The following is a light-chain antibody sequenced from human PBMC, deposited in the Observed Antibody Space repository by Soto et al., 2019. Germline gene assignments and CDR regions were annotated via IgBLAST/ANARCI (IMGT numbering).Light chain of an antibody. V-gene: IGKV1-5*01. Sequence: DIKMTQSPSTLSASVGDRVTVTCRASQTIGSWLAWYQQKPVRAPKLLIFDASSLESGVPSRFSGNGSGTEFTLTISGLQPDDFAGYYCQQYNSYSGMFGQGTKVDIK. CDR1: QTIGSW. CDR2: DAS. J-gene: IGKJ1*01. CDR3: QQYNSYSGM.